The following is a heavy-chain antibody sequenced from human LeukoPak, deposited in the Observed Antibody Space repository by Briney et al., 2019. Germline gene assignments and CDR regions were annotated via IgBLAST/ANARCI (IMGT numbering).Heavy chain of an antibody. J-gene: IGHJ4*02. D-gene: IGHD5-24*01. V-gene: IGHV3-23*01. CDR2: IGGSGTST. CDR1: GFTFSSFV. CDR3: AKLEMATIF. Sequence: GGSLRLSCAASGFTFSSFVMSWVRQAPGKGLEWVSVIGGSGTSTYYADSVKGRFTISRDNSKNTLHLQTNSLRVEDTAVYYCAKLEMATIFWGQGTLVTVSS.